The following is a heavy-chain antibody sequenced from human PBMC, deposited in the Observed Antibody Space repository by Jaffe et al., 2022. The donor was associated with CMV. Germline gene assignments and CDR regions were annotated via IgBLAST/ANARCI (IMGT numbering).Heavy chain of an antibody. CDR3: ARSTPILEWYPSHYYYYMDV. D-gene: IGHD3-3*01. CDR1: GFTFSSYA. CDR2: ISSNGGST. V-gene: IGHV3-64*01. J-gene: IGHJ6*03. Sequence: EVQLVESGGGLVQPGGSLRLSCAASGFTFSSYAMHWVRQAPGKGLEYVSAISSNGGSTYYANSVKGRFTISRDNSKNTLYLQMGSLRAEDMAVYYCARSTPILEWYPSHYYYYMDVWGKGTTVTVSS.